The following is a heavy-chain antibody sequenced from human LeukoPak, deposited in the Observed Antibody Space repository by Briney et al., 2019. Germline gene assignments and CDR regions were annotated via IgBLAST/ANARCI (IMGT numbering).Heavy chain of an antibody. D-gene: IGHD2-15*01. J-gene: IGHJ3*01. V-gene: IGHV3-33*06. CDR1: GLTFSSYG. CDR3: AKPRDIDSWAFDV. CDR2: IWYDGSNK. Sequence: GRSLRLSCAASGLTFSSYGMHWVRQAPGKGLEWVAVIWYDGSNKFYADSVKGRFIISRDNSKNTLYLQMNSLRAEDTALYYCAKPRDIDSWAFDVWGQGTMVTVSS.